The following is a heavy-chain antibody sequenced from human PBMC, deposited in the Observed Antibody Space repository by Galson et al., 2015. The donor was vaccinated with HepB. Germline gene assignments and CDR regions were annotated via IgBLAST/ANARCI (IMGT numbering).Heavy chain of an antibody. D-gene: IGHD4-17*01. CDR1: GFTFSSYS. V-gene: IGHV3-21*01. Sequence: SLRLSCAASGFTFSSYSMNWVRQAPGKGLEWVSSISSSSSYIYYADSVKGRFTISRDNAKNSLYLQMNSLRAEDTAVYYCARDSGYGDYWWGSYGMDVWGQGTTVTVSS. CDR3: ARDSGYGDYWWGSYGMDV. J-gene: IGHJ6*02. CDR2: ISSSSSYI.